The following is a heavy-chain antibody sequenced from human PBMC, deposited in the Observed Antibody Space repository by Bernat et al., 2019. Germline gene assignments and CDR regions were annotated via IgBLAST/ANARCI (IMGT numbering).Heavy chain of an antibody. CDR1: GFTFSDYY. Sequence: QVQLVESGGGLVKPGGSLRLSCAASGFTFSDYYMSWIRQAPGKGLEWVSYISTSSSYTNYADSVKGRFTISRDNAKKSLNLQMNSLRAEDTAVYYCARDGSNYQNYYYYAMDVWGQGTTVTVSS. J-gene: IGHJ6*02. D-gene: IGHD4-11*01. V-gene: IGHV3-11*06. CDR2: ISTSSSYT. CDR3: ARDGSNYQNYYYYAMDV.